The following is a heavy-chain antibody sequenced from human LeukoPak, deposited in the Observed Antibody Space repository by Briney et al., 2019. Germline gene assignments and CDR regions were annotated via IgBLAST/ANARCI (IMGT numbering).Heavy chain of an antibody. D-gene: IGHD1-14*01. CDR2: MYTGGAT. Sequence: PGGSLRLSCVASALTVRGDYMSWVRQAPGKGLEWVSLMYTGGATYYSESVKGRFTITRDNSKNTLYRQMNSLRAEDTAGYYCASRIWWGQGTPVSVFS. CDR1: ALTVRGDY. CDR3: ASRIW. J-gene: IGHJ4*02. V-gene: IGHV3-53*01.